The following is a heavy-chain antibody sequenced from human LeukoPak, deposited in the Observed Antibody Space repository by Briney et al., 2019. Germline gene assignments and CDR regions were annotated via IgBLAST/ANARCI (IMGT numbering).Heavy chain of an antibody. CDR1: GFIFSSYA. CDR3: AKSSGWFQKAYFDY. Sequence: GGSLRLSCAASGFIFSSYAMNWVRQAPGKGLEWVSTISGSGASTYYADSVKGRFTISRDNSKNTLYLQMDSLRAEDTAVYYCAKSSGWFQKAYFDYWGQGTLVTVSS. V-gene: IGHV3-23*01. D-gene: IGHD6-19*01. CDR2: ISGSGAST. J-gene: IGHJ4*02.